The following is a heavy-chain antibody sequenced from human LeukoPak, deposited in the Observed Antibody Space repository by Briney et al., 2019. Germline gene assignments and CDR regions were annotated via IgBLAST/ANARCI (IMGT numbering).Heavy chain of an antibody. D-gene: IGHD1-1*01. V-gene: IGHV3-21*01. CDR1: GFTFSSYS. Sequence: GGSLRLSCAASGFTFSSYSMNWVRQAPGKGLEWVSSISSSSSSYIYYADSVKGRFTISRDNAKNSLYLQMNSLRAEDTAVYYCARRLDWAYFDYWGQGTLVTVSS. CDR3: ARRLDWAYFDY. CDR2: ISSSSSSYI. J-gene: IGHJ4*02.